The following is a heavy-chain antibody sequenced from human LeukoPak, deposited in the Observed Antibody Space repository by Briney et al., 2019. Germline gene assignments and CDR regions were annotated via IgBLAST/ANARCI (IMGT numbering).Heavy chain of an antibody. CDR2: ISSSSNYI. Sequence: GGSLRLSCAASGFTFSTYNMNWVRQAPGKGLEWVSSISSSSNYIYYADSVKGRFTISRDNAKNSLYLQMNSLRDEDTAVYYCARVGTPTYYYGSGSDLNWFDPWGQGTLVTVSS. CDR1: GFTFSTYN. V-gene: IGHV3-21*01. J-gene: IGHJ5*02. D-gene: IGHD3-10*01. CDR3: ARVGTPTYYYGSGSDLNWFDP.